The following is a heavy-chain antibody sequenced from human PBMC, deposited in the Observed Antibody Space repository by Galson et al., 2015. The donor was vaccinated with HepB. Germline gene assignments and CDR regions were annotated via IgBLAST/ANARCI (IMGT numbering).Heavy chain of an antibody. Sequence: SLRLSCAASGFSVSTNYMSWVRQAPGKGLEWVSVIYSGGSIYYADSVKGRFTISRDSSKNTLYLQMNSLRGEDTAVYYCATPAVPAARYFQHWGQGTLVTVSS. CDR1: GFSVSTNY. J-gene: IGHJ1*01. D-gene: IGHD2-2*01. V-gene: IGHV3-53*01. CDR2: IYSGGSI. CDR3: ATPAVPAARYFQH.